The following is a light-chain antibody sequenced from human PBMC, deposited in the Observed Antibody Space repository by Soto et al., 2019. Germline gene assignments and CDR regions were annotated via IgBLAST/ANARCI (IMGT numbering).Light chain of an antibody. CDR2: DVS. CDR3: ISYTISNTYV. CDR1: QRHVGGYNY. J-gene: IGLJ1*01. V-gene: IGLV2-14*01. Sequence: QSALTQPASVSGSPGQSITIPCSGTQRHVGGYNYVSWYQQHPGKAPKLMISDVSNRPSGISNRFSGSKSGNTASLTISGLQAEDEADYYCISYTISNTYVFGTGTKLTVL.